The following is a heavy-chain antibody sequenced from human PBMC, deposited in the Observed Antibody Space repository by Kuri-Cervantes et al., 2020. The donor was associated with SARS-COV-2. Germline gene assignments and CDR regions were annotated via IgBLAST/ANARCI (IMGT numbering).Heavy chain of an antibody. CDR1: GFTSSSYW. D-gene: IGHD3-22*01. CDR2: INSDGSST. J-gene: IGHJ4*02. Sequence: GESLKISCAASGFTSSSYWMHWVRQAPGKGLVWVSRINSDGSSTSYADSVKGRFTISRDNAKNTLYLQMNSLRAEDTAVYYCATQGTIYYYDTLWGQGTLVTVSS. V-gene: IGHV3-74*01. CDR3: ATQGTIYYYDTL.